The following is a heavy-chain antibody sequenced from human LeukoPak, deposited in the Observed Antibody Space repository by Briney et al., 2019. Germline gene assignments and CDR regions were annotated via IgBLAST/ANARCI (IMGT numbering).Heavy chain of an antibody. Sequence: GGSLRLSCEASGFFFSNYGMNWVRLTPGKGLEWVSGIGGSGDRTYYADSVKGRFTISRDNSKNTMYLQMNSLRVEDTAVYYCARAEGGSGWYDYFDYWGQGTLVTVSS. V-gene: IGHV3-23*01. D-gene: IGHD6-19*01. CDR1: GFFFSNYG. CDR2: IGGSGDRT. J-gene: IGHJ4*02. CDR3: ARAEGGSGWYDYFDY.